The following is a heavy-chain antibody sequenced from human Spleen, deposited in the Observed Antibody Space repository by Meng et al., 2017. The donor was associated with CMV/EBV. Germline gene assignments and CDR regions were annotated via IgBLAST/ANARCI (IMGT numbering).Heavy chain of an antibody. Sequence: SETLSLTCTVSGGSISSSSYYWGWIRQPPGKGLEWIGSIYYSGSTYYNPSLKSRVTISVDTSKNQFSLKLSSVTAADTAVYYCARGASGTYRPFDYWGPGTLVTVSS. D-gene: IGHD1-26*01. V-gene: IGHV4-39*07. CDR1: GGSISSSSYY. J-gene: IGHJ4*02. CDR3: ARGASGTYRPFDY. CDR2: IYYSGST.